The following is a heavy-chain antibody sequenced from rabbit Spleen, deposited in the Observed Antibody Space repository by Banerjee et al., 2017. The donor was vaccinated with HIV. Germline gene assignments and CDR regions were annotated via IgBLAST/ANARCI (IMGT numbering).Heavy chain of an antibody. J-gene: IGHJ4*01. V-gene: IGHV1S45*01. CDR2: INTYTGKP. CDR3: ARDLASVVGWNFNL. Sequence: QEQLVESGGGLVKPEGSLTLACKASGFSFSDRDVMCWVRQAPGKGLQWIACINTYTGKPVYATWPKGRFTISRTSSTTVTLQMTSLTAADTATYFYARDLASVVGWNFNLWGQGTLVTVS. D-gene: IGHD3-1*01. CDR1: GFSFSDRDV.